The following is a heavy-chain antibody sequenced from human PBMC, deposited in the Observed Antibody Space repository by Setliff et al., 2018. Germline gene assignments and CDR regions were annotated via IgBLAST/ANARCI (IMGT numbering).Heavy chain of an antibody. J-gene: IGHJ2*01. CDR3: ARDPDTSSKVDV. V-gene: IGHV3-11*01. Sequence: LRLSCAASGFTFSDHSMTWIRQAPGKGLEWVAHIFRSSGSTYYADSVKGRFTISRDNAENSLYLQMDSLNADDTAVYYCARDPDTSSKVDVWGRGTLVTVSS. CDR2: IFRSSGST. CDR1: GFTFSDHS. D-gene: IGHD5-18*01.